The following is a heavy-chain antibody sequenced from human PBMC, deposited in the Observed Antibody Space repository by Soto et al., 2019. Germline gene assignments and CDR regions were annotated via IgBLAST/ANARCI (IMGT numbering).Heavy chain of an antibody. D-gene: IGHD3-9*01. CDR2: ISSSGSTI. Sequence: LRLSCAASGLTFSDYYMSWIRQAPGKGLEWVSYISSSGSTIYYADSVKGRFTISRDNAKNSLYLQMNSLRAEDTAVYYCARQYFDWLLCFGLWGRGNLVTGSS. V-gene: IGHV3-11*01. CDR3: ARQYFDWLLCFGL. CDR1: GLTFSDYY. J-gene: IGHJ4*02.